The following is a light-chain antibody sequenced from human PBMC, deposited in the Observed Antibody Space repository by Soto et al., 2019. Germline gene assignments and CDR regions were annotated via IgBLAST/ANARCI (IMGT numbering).Light chain of an antibody. CDR2: EVS. CDR3: SSYTSSSTLG. CDR1: SSDVGGYNF. J-gene: IGLJ3*02. V-gene: IGLV2-14*01. Sequence: QSALTQPASVFGSPGQSITFSCTGTSSDVGGYNFVSWYQQHPGKAPKLMIYEVSNRPSGVSNRFSGSKSGNTASLTISGLRAEDEADYYCSSYTSSSTLGFGGGTKLTVL.